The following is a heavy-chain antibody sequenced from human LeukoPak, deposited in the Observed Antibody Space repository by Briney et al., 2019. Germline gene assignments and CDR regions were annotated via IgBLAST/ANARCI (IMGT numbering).Heavy chain of an antibody. J-gene: IGHJ6*03. CDR3: ARGIAGWQWLPTIHYYMDV. V-gene: IGHV1-8*01. CDR1: GYTFTSYD. D-gene: IGHD6-19*01. Sequence: ASVKVSCKASGYTFTSYDINWVRQAPGQGLEWMGWMNPDSDNTGYAQKFQGRVTMTRNTSINTAYMELSSLRSEDTAVYYCARGIAGWQWLPTIHYYMDVWGKGTTVTISS. CDR2: MNPDSDNT.